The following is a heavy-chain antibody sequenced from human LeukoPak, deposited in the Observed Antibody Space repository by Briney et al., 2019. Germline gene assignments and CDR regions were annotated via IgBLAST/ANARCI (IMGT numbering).Heavy chain of an antibody. Sequence: SETLSLTCAVYGGSFSSYYWGWIRQPPGKGLEWIGSIYYSGSTYYNPSLKSRVTISVDTSKNQFSLKLSSVTAADTAVYYCARGSGYDPFGYWGQGTLVTVSS. D-gene: IGHD5-12*01. V-gene: IGHV4-39*07. CDR2: IYYSGST. J-gene: IGHJ4*02. CDR1: GGSFSSYY. CDR3: ARGSGYDPFGY.